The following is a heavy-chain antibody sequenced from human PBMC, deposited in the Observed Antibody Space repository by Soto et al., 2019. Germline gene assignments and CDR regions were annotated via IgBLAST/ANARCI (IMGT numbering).Heavy chain of an antibody. V-gene: IGHV3-48*02. CDR2: ITSDTITI. J-gene: IGHJ4*02. CDR3: ARSVEGHFDY. D-gene: IGHD6-19*01. Sequence: EVQLVESGGDLVQRGGSLRLSCAASGFTFNIYSMNWVRQAPGKGLEWFSYITSDTITIKYADSVKGRFTISRDNAKNSVYLQMNSLRDEDMAVYYCARSVEGHFDYWGQGTVVTVSS. CDR1: GFTFNIYS.